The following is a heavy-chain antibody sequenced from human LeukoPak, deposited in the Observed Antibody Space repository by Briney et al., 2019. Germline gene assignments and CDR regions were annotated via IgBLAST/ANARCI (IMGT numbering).Heavy chain of an antibody. CDR1: GFTFSSYA. Sequence: GXXLRLSCAASGFTFSSYAMSWVRQAPGKGLEWVSAISGSGGSTYYADSVKGRFTISRDNAKNTLYLQMNSLRAEDTAVYYCAKDRQQWLVRCWFDPWGQGTLVTVSS. J-gene: IGHJ5*02. CDR3: AKDRQQWLVRCWFDP. V-gene: IGHV3-23*01. CDR2: ISGSGGST. D-gene: IGHD6-19*01.